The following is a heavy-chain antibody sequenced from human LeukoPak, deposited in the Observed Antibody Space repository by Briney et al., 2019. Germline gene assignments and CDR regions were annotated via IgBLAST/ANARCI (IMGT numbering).Heavy chain of an antibody. CDR1: GFTFSSYA. V-gene: IGHV3-23*01. CDR3: ARGEMATATGVYYYYMDV. J-gene: IGHJ6*03. Sequence: GGSLRLSCAASGFTFSSYAMDWVRQAPGKGLEWVSVISASGGTTYYADSVKGRFTVSRDNSKNTLYLQMNSLRAEDTAVYYCARGEMATATGVYYYYMDVWGKGTTVTVSS. CDR2: ISASGGTT. D-gene: IGHD5-24*01.